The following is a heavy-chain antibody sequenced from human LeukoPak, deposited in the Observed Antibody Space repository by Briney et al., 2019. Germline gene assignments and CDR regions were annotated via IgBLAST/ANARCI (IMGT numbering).Heavy chain of an antibody. CDR3: ANMVSLDY. CDR2: IYYSGST. J-gene: IGHJ4*02. Sequence: SETLSLTCTVSGGSISSSSYYWGWIRQPPGKGLEWIGSIYYSGSTYYNPSLKSRVTISVDTSKNQFSLKLSSVTAADTAVYYYANMVSLDYWGQGTLVTVSS. V-gene: IGHV4-39*07. D-gene: IGHD5-18*01. CDR1: GGSISSSSYY.